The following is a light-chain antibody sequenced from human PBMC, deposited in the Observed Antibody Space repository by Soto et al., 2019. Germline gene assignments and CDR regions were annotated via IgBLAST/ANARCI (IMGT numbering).Light chain of an antibody. CDR3: QQYGSSPTT. CDR1: QSVGTY. Sequence: EIVLTQSPSTLSLSPGERASLSCRASQSVGTYLAWYQQKPGQAPRLLIYDVSTRATGIPARFSGSGSGTDFTLAISSLEPEDFAVYYCQQYGSSPTTFGQGTKVDIK. V-gene: IGKV3-11*01. CDR2: DVS. J-gene: IGKJ1*01.